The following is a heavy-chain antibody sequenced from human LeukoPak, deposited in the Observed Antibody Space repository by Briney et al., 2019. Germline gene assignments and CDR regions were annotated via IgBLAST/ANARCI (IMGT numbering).Heavy chain of an antibody. D-gene: IGHD6-19*01. V-gene: IGHV3-30-3*01. J-gene: IGHJ4*02. Sequence: GGSLRLSCAASGFTFSSYAMHWVRQAPGKGLEWVAVISYDESNKYYADSVKGRFTISRDNSKNTLYLQMNSLRAEDTAIYYCVADFDYWGQGTLVTVS. CDR3: VADFDY. CDR1: GFTFSSYA. CDR2: ISYDESNK.